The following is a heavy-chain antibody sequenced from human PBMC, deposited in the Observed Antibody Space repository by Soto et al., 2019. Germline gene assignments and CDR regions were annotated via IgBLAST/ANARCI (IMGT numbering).Heavy chain of an antibody. J-gene: IGHJ3*02. V-gene: IGHV4-4*02. Sequence: PSETLSVTCAVSSGSISSSDWWSWVRQPPGKGLEWIGEIYHSGSTNYNPSLKSRVTISVDKSKNQFSLKLSSVTAADTAVYYCARDCCPGGAFDIWGQGTMVTVSS. CDR1: SGSISSSDW. D-gene: IGHD3-16*01. CDR3: ARDCCPGGAFDI. CDR2: IYHSGST.